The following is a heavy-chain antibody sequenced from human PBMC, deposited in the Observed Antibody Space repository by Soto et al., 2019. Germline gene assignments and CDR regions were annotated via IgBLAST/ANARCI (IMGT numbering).Heavy chain of an antibody. CDR2: ITWNGDNR. CDR3: AKDLAYGYTGFDS. CDR1: GFSFDDYA. J-gene: IGHJ4*02. V-gene: IGHV3-9*01. D-gene: IGHD5-18*01. Sequence: EVQLVESGGGFVQPVRSLRLSCAASGFSFDDYAMHWVRQAPGKGLEWVAGITWNGDNRDYADSLQGRFTISRDSAKNSLYLQMNSLRPEDTALYYCAKDLAYGYTGFDSWGQGTLVTVSS.